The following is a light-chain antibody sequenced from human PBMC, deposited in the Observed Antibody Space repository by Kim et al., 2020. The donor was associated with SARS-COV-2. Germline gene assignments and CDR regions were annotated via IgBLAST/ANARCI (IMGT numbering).Light chain of an antibody. J-gene: IGLJ3*02. CDR3: TSYTRSSTWV. CDR1: SSDVGAYNY. V-gene: IGLV2-14*01. CDR2: DVS. Sequence: QSALTQPASVSGSPGQSITISCTGTSSDVGAYNYVSWFQQHPGKAPKLMISDVSQRPSGVSNRFSGSKSGNTASLTISGLQAEDEADYYCTSYTRSSTWVFGGGTQLTVL.